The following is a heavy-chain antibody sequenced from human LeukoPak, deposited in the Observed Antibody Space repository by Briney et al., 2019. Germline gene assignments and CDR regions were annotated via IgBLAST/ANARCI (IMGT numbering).Heavy chain of an antibody. CDR1: GGSISSSSYY. J-gene: IGHJ4*02. CDR3: ARVGYYDSSGYYYVGSEYYFDY. D-gene: IGHD3-22*01. Sequence: SETLSLTCTVSGGSISSSSYYWGWIRQPPGKGLEWIGSIYHRGSTYYNPSLKSRVTISVDTSKNQFSLKLSSVTAADTAMYYCARVGYYDSSGYYYVGSEYYFDYWGQGTLVTVSS. V-gene: IGHV4-39*07. CDR2: IYHRGST.